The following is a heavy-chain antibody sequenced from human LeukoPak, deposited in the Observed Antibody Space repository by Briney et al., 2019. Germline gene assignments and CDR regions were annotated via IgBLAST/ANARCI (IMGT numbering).Heavy chain of an antibody. D-gene: IGHD2-2*01. CDR2: ISGSGGST. V-gene: IGHV3-23*01. Sequence: GGSLRLSCAASGFTFSSYAMSWVRQAPGKGLEWVSAISGSGGSTYYADSVKGRFTISRDNAKNSLYLQMNSLRAEDTAVYYCASRVVPAAIERGEVDYWGQGTLVTVSS. J-gene: IGHJ4*02. CDR1: GFTFSSYA. CDR3: ASRVVPAAIERGEVDY.